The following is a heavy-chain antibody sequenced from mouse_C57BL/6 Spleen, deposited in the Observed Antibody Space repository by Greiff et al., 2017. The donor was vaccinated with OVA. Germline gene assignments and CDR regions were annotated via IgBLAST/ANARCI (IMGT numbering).Heavy chain of an antibody. J-gene: IGHJ4*01. V-gene: IGHV1-64*01. CDR2: IHPNSGST. Sequence: QVHVKQPGAELVKPGASVKLSCKASGYTFTSYWMHWVKQRPGQGLEWIGMIHPNSGSTNYNEKFKSKATLTVDKSSSTAYMQLSSLTSEDSAVYYCARSYDYEAMDYWGQGTSVTVSS. CDR3: ARSYDYEAMDY. D-gene: IGHD6-5*01. CDR1: GYTFTSYW.